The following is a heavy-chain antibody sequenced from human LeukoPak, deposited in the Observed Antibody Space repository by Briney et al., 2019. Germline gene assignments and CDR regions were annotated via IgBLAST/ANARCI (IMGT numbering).Heavy chain of an antibody. D-gene: IGHD6-6*01. CDR3: ARGIAARHDY. CDR2: IYYSGST. CDR1: GGSISSYY. J-gene: IGHJ4*02. V-gene: IGHV4-59*01. Sequence: SETLSPTCTVSGGSISSYYWSWLRQPPGKGLEWIGYIYYSGSTNYNPSLTSRVTISVDTSKNQFSLKLSSVTAADTAVYYCARGIAARHDYWGQGTLVTVSS.